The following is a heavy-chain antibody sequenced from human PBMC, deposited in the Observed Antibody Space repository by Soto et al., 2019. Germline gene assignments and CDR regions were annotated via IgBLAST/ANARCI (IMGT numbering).Heavy chain of an antibody. V-gene: IGHV3-7*01. J-gene: IGHJ4*02. D-gene: IGHD3-3*01. Sequence: GGSLRLSCAASGFTFISYWMSWVRQAPGKGLEWVANIKQDGSEKYYVDSVKGRFTISRDNAKNSLYLQMNSLRAEDTAVYYCARDSDFWSGYFNYWGQGTLVTVSS. CDR3: ARDSDFWSGYFNY. CDR2: IKQDGSEK. CDR1: GFTFISYW.